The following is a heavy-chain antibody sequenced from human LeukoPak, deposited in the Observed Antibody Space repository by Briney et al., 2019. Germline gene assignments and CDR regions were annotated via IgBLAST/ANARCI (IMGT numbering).Heavy chain of an antibody. D-gene: IGHD3-10*01. CDR2: IKQDGSEK. CDR1: GFTFSSYA. Sequence: GGSLRLSCAASGFTFSSYAMSWVRQAPGKGLEWVANIKQDGSEKNYMDSAKGRFTIARDNAKSSLHLQMNSLRVEDTAVYYCARDTRGLFDYWGQGTLVTVSS. CDR3: ARDTRGLFDY. V-gene: IGHV3-7*01. J-gene: IGHJ4*02.